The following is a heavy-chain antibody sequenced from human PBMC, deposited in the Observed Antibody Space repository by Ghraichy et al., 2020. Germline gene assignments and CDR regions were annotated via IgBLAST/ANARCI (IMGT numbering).Heavy chain of an antibody. D-gene: IGHD1-26*01. V-gene: IGHV4-30-4*01. CDR2: IYYNGIT. CDR3: ARVSANSDTHAQ. Sequence: SETLSLTCSVSGSAIIGGGYYWSWVRQSPGKGLEWVGYIYYNGITAYSPSLKSRVTISIDTSKNRFSLNLPSVTAADTAIYSCARVSANSDTHAQWGQATLITLPS. CDR1: GSAIIGGGYY. J-gene: IGHJ4*02.